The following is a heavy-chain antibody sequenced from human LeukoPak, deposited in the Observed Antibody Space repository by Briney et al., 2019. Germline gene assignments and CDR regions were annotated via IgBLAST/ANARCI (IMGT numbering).Heavy chain of an antibody. CDR2: ISSSSSYI. D-gene: IGHD3-22*01. J-gene: IGHJ4*02. CDR1: GFTFSDYY. CDR3: ARDRDYYDSSGYYYDRGDYFDY. Sequence: TGGSLRLSCAASGFTFSDYYMGWIRQAPGKGLEWVSSISSSSSYIYYADSVKGRFTISRDNAKNSLYLQMNSLRAEDTAVYYCARDRDYYDSSGYYYDRGDYFDYWGQGTLVTVSS. V-gene: IGHV3-11*06.